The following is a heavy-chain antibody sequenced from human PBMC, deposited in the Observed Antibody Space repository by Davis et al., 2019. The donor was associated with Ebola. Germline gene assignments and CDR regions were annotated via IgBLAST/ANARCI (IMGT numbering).Heavy chain of an antibody. CDR1: GFTFSSYG. D-gene: IGHD4-17*01. CDR3: TMTTVMVDY. Sequence: GGSLRLSCAASGFTFSSYGMHWVRQAPGKGLEWVAVISYDGSNKYYADSVKGRFTISRDNSKNTAYLQMNSLKTEDTAVYYCTMTTVMVDYWGQGTLVTVSS. J-gene: IGHJ4*02. CDR2: ISYDGSNK. V-gene: IGHV3-30*03.